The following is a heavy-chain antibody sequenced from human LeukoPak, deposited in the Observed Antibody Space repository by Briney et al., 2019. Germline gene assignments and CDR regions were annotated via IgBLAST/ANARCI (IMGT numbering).Heavy chain of an antibody. V-gene: IGHV4-59*02. CDR2: IYYSGST. CDR3: AGDAYSSSEVDWFDP. CDR1: GGSVSSYF. Sequence: SETLSLTCTVSGGSVSSYFWSWIRQPPGKGLEWIGYIYYSGSTNYNPSLKSRVTISIDTTKNQFSLKVSSVTAADTAVYYCAGDAYSSSEVDWFDPWGQGTLVTVSS. J-gene: IGHJ5*02. D-gene: IGHD6-13*01.